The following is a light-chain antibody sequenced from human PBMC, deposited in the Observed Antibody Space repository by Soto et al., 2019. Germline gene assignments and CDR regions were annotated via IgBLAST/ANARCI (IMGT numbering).Light chain of an antibody. CDR3: QSYDSSLSGYV. V-gene: IGLV1-40*01. J-gene: IGLJ1*01. CDR1: SSNIGAGYD. CDR2: ANT. Sequence: QSVLTQPLSVSGAPGQRVTISCTGSSSNIGAGYDVHWYQQLPGTTPKLLVYANTNRPSGVPGRFSGSKSGTSASLAITGLQAEDEADYYCQSYDSSLSGYVFGTGTKVTVL.